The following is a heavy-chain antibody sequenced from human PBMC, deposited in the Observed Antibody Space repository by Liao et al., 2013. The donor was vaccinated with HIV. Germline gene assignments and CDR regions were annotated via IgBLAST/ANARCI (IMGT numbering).Heavy chain of an antibody. J-gene: IGHJ4*02. V-gene: IGHV4-61*02. CDR2: IYTTGTT. Sequence: QVQLQESGPGLVKPSQTLSLTCTVSGGSINSGVYYWTWIRQPAGKGLEWIGRIYTTGTTDYNPSLKSRVTISLDTSNNQFSLKLSSVTAADTAVYFCAREYYYGSGIWGQGTLVTVSS. CDR1: GGSINSGVYY. CDR3: AREYYYGSGI. D-gene: IGHD3-10*01.